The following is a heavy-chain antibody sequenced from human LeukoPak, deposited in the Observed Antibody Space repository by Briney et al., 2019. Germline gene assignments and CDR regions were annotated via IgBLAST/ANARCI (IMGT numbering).Heavy chain of an antibody. V-gene: IGHV3-48*04. J-gene: IGHJ4*02. Sequence: GGSLRLSCAASGFTFSSYSMNWVRQAPGKGLEWVSYISSSSRTIYYADSVKGRFTISRDNAKNSLYLQMNSLRAEDTAVYYCARGDTYCSSTSCYAIYWGQGTLVTVSS. CDR1: GFTFSSYS. CDR2: ISSSSRTI. CDR3: ARGDTYCSSTSCYAIY. D-gene: IGHD2-2*01.